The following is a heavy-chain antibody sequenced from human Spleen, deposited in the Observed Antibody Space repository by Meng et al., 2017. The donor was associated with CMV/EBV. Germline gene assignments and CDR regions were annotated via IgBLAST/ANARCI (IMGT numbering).Heavy chain of an antibody. J-gene: IGHJ4*02. V-gene: IGHV5-51*07. Sequence: GSCSSFTRFLLRCVHHMPAHALAWIGIIFPGDSDTRYSPSFLGQVIISVDKSISTASLQWGSLKAADTALYFCAIVQRGAARYFDSCGQGTLVTVSS. CDR3: AIVQRGAARYFDS. CDR1: CSSFTRFL. D-gene: IGHD6-25*01. CDR2: IFPGDSDT.